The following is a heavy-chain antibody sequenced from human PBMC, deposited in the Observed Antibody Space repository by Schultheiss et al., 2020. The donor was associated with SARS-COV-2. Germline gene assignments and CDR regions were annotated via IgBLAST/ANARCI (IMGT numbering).Heavy chain of an antibody. Sequence: GGSLRLSCAASGFTFSSYEMNWVRQAPGKGLEWVSYISSSGSTIYYADSVKGRFTISRDNAKNSLYLQMNSLRAEDTAVYYCARGTYYDFWSGYYTHYYYYGMDVWDQGTTVTVSS. V-gene: IGHV3-48*03. CDR1: GFTFSSYE. J-gene: IGHJ6*02. D-gene: IGHD3-3*01. CDR3: ARGTYYDFWSGYYTHYYYYGMDV. CDR2: ISSSGSTI.